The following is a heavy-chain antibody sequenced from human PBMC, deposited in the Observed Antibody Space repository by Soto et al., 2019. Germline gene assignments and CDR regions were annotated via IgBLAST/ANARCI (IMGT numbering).Heavy chain of an antibody. CDR1: GGSISSGGYY. Sequence: PSETLSLTCTVSGGSISSGGYYWSWIRQHPGKGLEWIGYIYYSGSTYYNPSLKSRVTISVDTSKNQFSLKLSSVTAADTAVYYCARVSYGDYASIDYWGQGTLVTVSS. D-gene: IGHD4-17*01. V-gene: IGHV4-31*03. CDR3: ARVSYGDYASIDY. J-gene: IGHJ4*02. CDR2: IYYSGST.